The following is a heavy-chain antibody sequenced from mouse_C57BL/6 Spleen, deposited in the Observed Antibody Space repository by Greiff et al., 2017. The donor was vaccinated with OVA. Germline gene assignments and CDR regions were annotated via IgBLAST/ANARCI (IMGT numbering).Heavy chain of an antibody. CDR1: GFTFSDYG. CDR2: ISSGSSTL. Sequence: EVQVVESGGGLVKPGGSLKLSCAASGFTFSDYGMHWVRQAPETGLEWVAYISSGSSTLYYADTVKGRFTISRDNAKNTLFLQMTSQRSEDTAMYYCAREGAYWGQGTLVTVSA. V-gene: IGHV5-17*01. J-gene: IGHJ3*01. CDR3: AREGAY.